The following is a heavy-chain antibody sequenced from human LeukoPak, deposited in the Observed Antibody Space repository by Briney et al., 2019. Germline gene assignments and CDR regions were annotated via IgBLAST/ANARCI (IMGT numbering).Heavy chain of an antibody. CDR2: ITPNNGNI. CDR3: ARGGKYYYDSSGSFYYYYMDV. Sequence: GASVKVSCKASGYTFTGYYMHWVRQGPGQGLEWMGWITPNNGNINYAQKFQGRFTMTTDTSTTTAYMELRSLRSDDTAVYYCARGGKYYYDSSGSFYYYYMDVWGKGTTVTISS. J-gene: IGHJ6*03. CDR1: GYTFTGYY. V-gene: IGHV1-18*04. D-gene: IGHD3-22*01.